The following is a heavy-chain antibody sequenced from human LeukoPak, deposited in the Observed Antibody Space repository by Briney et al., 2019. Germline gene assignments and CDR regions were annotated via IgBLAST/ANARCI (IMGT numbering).Heavy chain of an antibody. CDR1: GGSISSHY. V-gene: IGHV4-59*11. D-gene: IGHD2-2*01. Sequence: SETLSLTCTVSGGSISSHYWSWIRQPPGKGLEWIGYIYYSESTNYNPSLKSRVTISVDTSKNQFSLKLSSVTAADTAVYYCARNYQLLPAYFDYWGQGTLVTVSS. CDR2: IYYSEST. J-gene: IGHJ4*02. CDR3: ARNYQLLPAYFDY.